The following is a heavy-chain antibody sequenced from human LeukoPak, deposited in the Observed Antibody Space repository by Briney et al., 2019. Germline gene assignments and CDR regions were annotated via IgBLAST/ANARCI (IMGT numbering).Heavy chain of an antibody. CDR1: GFTFSSYA. CDR3: AKVVVGASPFDY. Sequence: GGSLRLSCAASGFTFSSYAMHWVRQAPGKGLEWVAVISYDGSNKYYADSVKGRFTISRDNSKNTLYLQMNSLRAEDTAVYYCAKVVVGASPFDYWGQGTLVTVSS. D-gene: IGHD1-26*01. CDR2: ISYDGSNK. J-gene: IGHJ4*02. V-gene: IGHV3-30-3*01.